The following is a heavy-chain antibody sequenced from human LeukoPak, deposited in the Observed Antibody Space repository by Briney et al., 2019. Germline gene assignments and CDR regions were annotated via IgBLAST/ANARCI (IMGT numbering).Heavy chain of an antibody. Sequence: SETLSLTCTVSGGSISSYYWSWIRQPPGKGLEWIGYIYYSGSTNYNPSLKSRVTISVDTSKNQFSLKLTSVTAADTAVYYCARAVAAPGAFDIWGQGTMVTVSS. D-gene: IGHD6-19*01. CDR2: IYYSGST. CDR3: ARAVAAPGAFDI. J-gene: IGHJ3*02. CDR1: GGSISSYY. V-gene: IGHV4-59*01.